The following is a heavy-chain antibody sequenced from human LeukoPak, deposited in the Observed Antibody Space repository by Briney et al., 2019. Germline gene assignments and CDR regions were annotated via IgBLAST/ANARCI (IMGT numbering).Heavy chain of an antibody. CDR2: IYCRGGT. CDR1: GRSISSYY. V-gene: IGHV4-59*01. CDR3: ARGKVGGGDPFDY. D-gene: IGHD2-21*02. J-gene: IGHJ4*02. Sequence: APETQSLTCTVSGRSISSYYWSWLRQPPGKRREWIGYIYCRGGTNYNPPLKSRVTISVDTSKNQFSLKLSSVAAADTAVYYRARGKVGGGDPFDYLAREPWSPSPQ.